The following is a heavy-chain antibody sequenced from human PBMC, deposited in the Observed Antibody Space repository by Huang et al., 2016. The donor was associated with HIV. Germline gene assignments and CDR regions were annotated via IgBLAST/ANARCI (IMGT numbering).Heavy chain of an antibody. CDR2: IKQDGGQT. CDR1: GCTFSSYW. Sequence: EVQLVDSGGGLVQPGGSLRLSCAASGCTFSSYWRGWVRQAPGKGMERIANIKQDGGQTDYVDAGKRRFIISRDNGKNALNLEMNSLRAEDTAVYYCAIGVYFWGQGTLVTVSS. J-gene: IGHJ4*02. V-gene: IGHV3-7*02. CDR3: AIGVYF.